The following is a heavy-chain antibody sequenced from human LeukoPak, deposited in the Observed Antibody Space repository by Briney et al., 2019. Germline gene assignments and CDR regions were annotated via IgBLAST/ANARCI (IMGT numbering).Heavy chain of an antibody. CDR2: IYDSGST. V-gene: IGHV4-59*01. D-gene: IGHD2-2*01. Sequence: SETLSLTCTVSGGSISSYYWSWIRQPPGKGLEWIGYIYDSGSTNYNPSLKSRVTMSVDTSKNQFSLKLTSVTAADTAVYFCARNQGQRGYHFDYWGQGTLVTVSS. CDR1: GGSISSYY. CDR3: ARNQGQRGYHFDY. J-gene: IGHJ4*02.